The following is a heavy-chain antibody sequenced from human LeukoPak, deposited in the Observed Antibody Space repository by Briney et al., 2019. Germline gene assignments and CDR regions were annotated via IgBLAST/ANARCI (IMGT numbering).Heavy chain of an antibody. D-gene: IGHD2-2*01. CDR2: IYYSGST. CDR1: GGSISSSSYY. CDR3: ARVVPAAIPHFDY. Sequence: SETLSLTCTVSGGSISSSSYYWGWIRQPPGKGLEWIGSIYYSGSTYYNPSLKSRVTISVDTAKNQFSLKLSSVTASDTAVYYCARVVPAAIPHFDYWGQGTRVTVSS. J-gene: IGHJ4*02. V-gene: IGHV4-39*07.